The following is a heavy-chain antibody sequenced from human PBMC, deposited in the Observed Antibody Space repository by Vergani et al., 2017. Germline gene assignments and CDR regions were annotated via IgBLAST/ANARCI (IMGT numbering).Heavy chain of an antibody. CDR2: IYYSGST. J-gene: IGHJ3*02. D-gene: IGHD5-18*01. Sequence: QLQLQESGPGLVKPSETLSLTCTVSGGSISSSSYYWGWIRQPPGKGLEWIGSIYYSGSTYYNPSLKSRVTISVDTSTNQFSLKLSSVTAADTAVYYCARGYSYGFFDALDIWGQGTMVTVSS. V-gene: IGHV4-39*07. CDR1: GGSISSSSYY. CDR3: ARGYSYGFFDALDI.